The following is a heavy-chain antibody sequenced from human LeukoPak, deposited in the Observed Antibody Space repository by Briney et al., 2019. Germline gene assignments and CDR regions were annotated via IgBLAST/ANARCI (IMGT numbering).Heavy chain of an antibody. CDR3: ARDRGVLGSALGAFDI. CDR1: GYTFTSYG. CDR2: ISAYNGNT. Sequence: GASVKVSCKASGYTFTSYGISWVRQAPGQGLEWMGWISAYNGNTNYAQKLQGRVTMTTDTSTSTAYMELRSLRSDDTAVYYCARDRGVLGSALGAFDIWGQGTMVTVSS. D-gene: IGHD3-10*01. V-gene: IGHV1-18*01. J-gene: IGHJ3*02.